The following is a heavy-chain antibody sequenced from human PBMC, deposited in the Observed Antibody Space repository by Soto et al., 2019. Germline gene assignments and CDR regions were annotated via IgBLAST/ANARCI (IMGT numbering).Heavy chain of an antibody. Sequence: GASVKVSCKASGYTFTGYYMHWVRQAPGQGLEWMGWINPNSGGTNYAQKFQGWVTMTRDTSISTAYMELSRLRSDDTAVYYCARVRRLRYFDWLSPYYYYYMDVWGKGTTVTVSS. V-gene: IGHV1-2*04. CDR3: ARVRRLRYFDWLSPYYYYYMDV. CDR2: INPNSGGT. J-gene: IGHJ6*03. D-gene: IGHD3-9*01. CDR1: GYTFTGYY.